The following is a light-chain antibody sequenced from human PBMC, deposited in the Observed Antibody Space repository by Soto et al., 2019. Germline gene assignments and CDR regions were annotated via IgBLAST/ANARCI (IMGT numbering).Light chain of an antibody. V-gene: IGKV3-15*01. CDR3: QQYNDWPPIT. J-gene: IGKJ5*01. CDR2: HAS. Sequence: IVMTQSPATLSVSPVEIATLSFRASQSVSTNLAWYQQRPGQAPRLLIYHASTRATGIPARFSGSGSGTEFSLTISSLQSEDFALYYCQQYNDWPPITFGQGTRLEIK. CDR1: QSVSTN.